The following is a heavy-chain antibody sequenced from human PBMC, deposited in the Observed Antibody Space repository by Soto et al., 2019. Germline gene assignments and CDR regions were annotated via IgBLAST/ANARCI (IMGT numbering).Heavy chain of an antibody. CDR2: ISGSGDST. J-gene: IGHJ6*02. CDR3: AKEKEDSSGPWYSYGMDV. CDR1: GFTFSTYA. D-gene: IGHD6-19*01. V-gene: IGHV3-23*01. Sequence: GGSLRLSCAASGFTFSTYAMNWVRQAPGKGLEWVSGISGSGDSTYYADSVKGRFTISRDNSKNTLYLQMNSLRAEDTAVYFCAKEKEDSSGPWYSYGMDVWGQGTTVTVSS.